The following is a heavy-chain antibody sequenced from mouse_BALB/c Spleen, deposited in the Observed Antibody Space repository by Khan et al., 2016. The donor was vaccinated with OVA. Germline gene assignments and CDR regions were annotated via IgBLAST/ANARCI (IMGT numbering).Heavy chain of an antibody. CDR1: GDSITSGY. D-gene: IGHD2-12*01. Sequence: EVQLQESGPSLVKPSQTLSLTCSVTGDSITSGYWNWIRKCPGNKLEYMGYIIYTGDTYYNQSLKSRISITRHTSKNQDYLPLCSVTDEDTATYYCARSTYSYSFVYWGQGTLVTVSA. CDR2: IIYTGDT. J-gene: IGHJ3*01. CDR3: ARSTYSYSFVY. V-gene: IGHV3-8*02.